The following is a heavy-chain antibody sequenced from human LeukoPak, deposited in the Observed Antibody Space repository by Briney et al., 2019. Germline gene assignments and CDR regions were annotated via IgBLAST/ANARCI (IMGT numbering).Heavy chain of an antibody. J-gene: IGHJ5*02. V-gene: IGHV1-2*02. CDR2: INPNSGGT. Sequence: ASVKVSCKASGYTFTGYYMRWVRQAPGQGLEWMGWINPNSGGTNYAQKFQGRVTMTRDTSISTAYMELSRLRSDDTAVYYCARDPAYCGGDCYIWFDPWGQGTLVTVSS. CDR1: GYTFTGYY. CDR3: ARDPAYCGGDCYIWFDP. D-gene: IGHD2-21*01.